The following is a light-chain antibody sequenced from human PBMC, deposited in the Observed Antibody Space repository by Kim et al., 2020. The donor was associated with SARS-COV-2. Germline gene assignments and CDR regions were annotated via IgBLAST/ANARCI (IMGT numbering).Light chain of an antibody. CDR1: SSDVGGYNY. CDR3: SSYAGSNPV. V-gene: IGLV2-8*01. J-gene: IGLJ3*02. Sequence: PGQSVTISCTGTSSDVGGYNYGSWYQQHPGKAPKLMIYEVSKRPSGVPDRFSGSKSGNTASLTVSGLQAEDEADYYCSSYAGSNPVFGGGTQLTVL. CDR2: EVS.